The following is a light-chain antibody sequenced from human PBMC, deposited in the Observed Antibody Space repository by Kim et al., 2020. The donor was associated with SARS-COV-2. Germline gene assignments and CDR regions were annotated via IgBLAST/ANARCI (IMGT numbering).Light chain of an antibody. Sequence: AWGQTVRLTCKGDSLRNYYATWYQHRPGEAPVLVLYGKYNRPSGIPDRFYGSASGNTASLTITGAQAEDEADYYCNSRDSSGDHVVFGGGTQLTVL. CDR3: NSRDSSGDHVV. V-gene: IGLV3-19*01. J-gene: IGLJ3*02. CDR1: SLRNYY. CDR2: GKY.